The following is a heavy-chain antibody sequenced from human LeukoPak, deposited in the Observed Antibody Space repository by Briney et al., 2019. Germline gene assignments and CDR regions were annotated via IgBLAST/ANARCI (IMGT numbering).Heavy chain of an antibody. CDR3: ARDRGRRFSIDY. D-gene: IGHD3-10*01. J-gene: IGHJ4*02. CDR2: ISYDGSNK. CDR1: GFTFSSYG. Sequence: GGSLRLSCAASGFTFSSYGMHWVRQAPGKGLEWVAVISYDGSNKYYADSVKGRFTISRDNSKNTLYLQMNSLRAEDTAVYYCARDRGRRFSIDYWGQGTLVTVSS. V-gene: IGHV3-30*03.